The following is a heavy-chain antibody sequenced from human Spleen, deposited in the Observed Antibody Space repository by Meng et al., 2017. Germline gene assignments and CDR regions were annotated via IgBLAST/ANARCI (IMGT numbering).Heavy chain of an antibody. CDR2: IYHSGST. Sequence: VQRQGSGPGVVKPAGTLAFTGAVSGGSISSSNGWSWVRQPPGKGLEWIGEIYHSGSTNYNPSLKSRVTMSVDKSKNQFSLKLSSVTAADTAVYYCARVVPAANPAWFDPWGQGTLVTVSS. J-gene: IGHJ5*02. D-gene: IGHD2-2*01. CDR3: ARVVPAANPAWFDP. CDR1: GGSISSSNG. V-gene: IGHV4-4*02.